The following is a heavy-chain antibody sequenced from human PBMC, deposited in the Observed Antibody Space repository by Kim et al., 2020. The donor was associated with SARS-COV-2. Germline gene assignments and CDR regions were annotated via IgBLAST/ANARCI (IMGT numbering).Heavy chain of an antibody. J-gene: IGHJ6*02. CDR2: ISYDGSNK. D-gene: IGHD3-3*01. CDR1: GFTFSSYA. Sequence: GGSLRLSCAASGFTFSSYAMHWVRQAPGKGLEWVAVISYDGSNKYYADSVKGRFTISRDNSKNTLYLQMNSLRAEDTAVYYCATGVYDFWSGYHYYYYYGMDVWGQGTTVTVSS. CDR3: ATGVYDFWSGYHYYYYYGMDV. V-gene: IGHV3-30-3*01.